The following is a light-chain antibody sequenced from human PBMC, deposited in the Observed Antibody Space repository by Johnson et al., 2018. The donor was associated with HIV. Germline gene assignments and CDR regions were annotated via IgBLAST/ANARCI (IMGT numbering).Light chain of an antibody. CDR1: RSNTGRNY. CDR2: ENN. Sequence: HSVLTQPPSVSAAPGQRVTIYCSGSRSNTGRNYASWYQQLPGTAPKLLIYENNKRPSRIPDRFSGSKSGTSATLGLTGLQTGDEADFYCGAWDSSLSAYVFGSGTKVTVL. V-gene: IGLV1-51*02. CDR3: GAWDSSLSAYV. J-gene: IGLJ1*01.